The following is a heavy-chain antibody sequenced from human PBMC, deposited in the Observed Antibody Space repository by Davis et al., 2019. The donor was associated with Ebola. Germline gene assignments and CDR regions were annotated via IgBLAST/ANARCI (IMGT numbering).Heavy chain of an antibody. D-gene: IGHD6-13*01. CDR3: ATGYSSSWYPPGY. J-gene: IGHJ4*02. V-gene: IGHV3-21*01. Sequence: PGGSLRLSCAASGFTFSSYSMNWVRQAPGKGLEWVSSISSSSSYIYYADSVKGRFTISRDNSKNTLYLQMNSLRAEDTAVYYCATGYSSSWYPPGYWGQGTLVTVSS. CDR1: GFTFSSYS. CDR2: ISSSSSYI.